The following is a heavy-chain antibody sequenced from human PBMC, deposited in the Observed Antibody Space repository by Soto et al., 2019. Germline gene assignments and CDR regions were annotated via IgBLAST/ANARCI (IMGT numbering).Heavy chain of an antibody. Sequence: QPGGYLRLSCAASEFTFDDYAMHWVRQAPGKDLEWVSGISWNSGSIGYADSVKGRFTISRDNAKNSLYLQMNSLRAEDTALYYCAKVGSSYYVFLCGYYPDYYYFMDVSGKGTTVTVSS. CDR3: AKVGSSYYVFLCGYYPDYYYFMDV. J-gene: IGHJ6*03. CDR2: ISWNSGSI. V-gene: IGHV3-9*01. CDR1: EFTFDDYA. D-gene: IGHD3-3*01.